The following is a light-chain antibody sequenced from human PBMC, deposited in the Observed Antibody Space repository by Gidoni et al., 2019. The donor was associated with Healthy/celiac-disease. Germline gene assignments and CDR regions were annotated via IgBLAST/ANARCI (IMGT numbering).Light chain of an antibody. CDR2: EVS. J-gene: IGLJ2*01. CDR1: SSDVGGYNY. CDR3: SSYTSSSTLV. Sequence: HSALPQPASVSGSPGRPITISCTGTSSDVGGYNYVSWYQQHPGKAPKLMIYEVSNRPSGVSNRFSGSKSGNTASLTISGLQAEDEADYYCSSYTSSSTLVFGGGTKLTVL. V-gene: IGLV2-14*01.